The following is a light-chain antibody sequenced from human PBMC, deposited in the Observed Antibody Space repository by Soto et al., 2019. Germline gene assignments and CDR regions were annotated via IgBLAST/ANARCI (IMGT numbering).Light chain of an antibody. CDR1: QSISNS. V-gene: IGKV1-39*01. CDR2: TTS. J-gene: IGKJ4*01. Sequence: DIQMTQSPSSLSASVGDRVTITCRASQSISNSLNWYQQKPGKAPDLLIYTTSSLQSGVPSRFSGGGSGTDFTLTIISLQPEDFATYYCQQSYSTPPTFGGGTNVQIK. CDR3: QQSYSTPPT.